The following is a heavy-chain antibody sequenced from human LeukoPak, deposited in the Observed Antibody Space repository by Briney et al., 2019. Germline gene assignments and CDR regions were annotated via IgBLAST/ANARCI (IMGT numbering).Heavy chain of an antibody. D-gene: IGHD3-22*01. J-gene: IGHJ4*02. V-gene: IGHV4-39*01. Sequence: SETLSLTCTVSGGSISSSSYYWGWIRQPPGKGLEWIGSIYYSGSTYYNPSLKSRATISVDTSKNQFSLKLSSVTAADTAVYYCATPYYDSSGYPLDYWGQGTLVTVSS. CDR1: GGSISSSSYY. CDR3: ATPYYDSSGYPLDY. CDR2: IYYSGST.